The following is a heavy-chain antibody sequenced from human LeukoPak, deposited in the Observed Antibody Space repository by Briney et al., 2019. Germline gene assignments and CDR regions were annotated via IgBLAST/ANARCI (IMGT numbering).Heavy chain of an antibody. J-gene: IGHJ4*02. CDR3: ARADYGDYFV. D-gene: IGHD4-17*01. Sequence: GASVKVSCKASGYIFNDYYIHWVRQAPGQGLEWMGWINPNSGGTNYAQKFQGRVTMTRDTSISTAYMELSRLRSDDTAVYYCARADYGDYFVWGQGTLVTVSS. CDR2: INPNSGGT. CDR1: GYIFNDYY. V-gene: IGHV1-2*02.